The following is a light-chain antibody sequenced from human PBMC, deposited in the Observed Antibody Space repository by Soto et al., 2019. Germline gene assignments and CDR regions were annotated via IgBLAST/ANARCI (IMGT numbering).Light chain of an antibody. CDR2: EVS. CDR3: RSYAGRNLV. Sequence: QSALTQPPSASGSPGQSVTISCTGTSSDVGGYSYVSCYQHHPGKAPQLIIYEVSRRPSGVPDRGSGSKSGNTAALTVYGLQAEDEADCYCRSYAGRNLVFGGGTKLTVL. V-gene: IGLV2-8*01. J-gene: IGLJ3*02. CDR1: SSDVGGYSY.